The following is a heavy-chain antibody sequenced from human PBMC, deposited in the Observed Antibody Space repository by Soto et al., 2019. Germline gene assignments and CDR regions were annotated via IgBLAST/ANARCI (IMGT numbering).Heavy chain of an antibody. CDR2: ISNTGSTI. Sequence: GGSLRLSCAASGLTFSNHYMSWIRQAPGKGLEWLSYISNTGSTISYADSVKGRFTVSRDNANNSLYLQMNSLRAEDTAVYYCSRDPRLLDYWGQGTLVTVSS. V-gene: IGHV3-11*01. J-gene: IGHJ4*02. CDR1: GLTFSNHY. CDR3: SRDPRLLDY.